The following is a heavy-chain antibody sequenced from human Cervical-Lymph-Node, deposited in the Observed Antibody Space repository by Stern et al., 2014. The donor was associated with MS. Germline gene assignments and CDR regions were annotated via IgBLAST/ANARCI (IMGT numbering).Heavy chain of an antibody. D-gene: IGHD2-2*01. J-gene: IGHJ4*02. CDR1: GGSITTYY. V-gene: IGHV4-59*01. CDR3: ARNAVFDY. Sequence: QVQLQESGPGLVKPSETLSLTCTVSGGSITTYYWSWIRQPPGKGLEWIGYFDNTGTTTYNPSLKSRVTISADTSKNQFSLKVTSVTAADTAVYYCARNAVFDYWGQGILVTVSS. CDR2: FDNTGTT.